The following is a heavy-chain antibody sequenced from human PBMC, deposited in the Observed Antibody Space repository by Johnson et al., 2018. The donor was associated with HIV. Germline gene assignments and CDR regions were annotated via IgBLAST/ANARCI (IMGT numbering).Heavy chain of an antibody. Sequence: QVQLVESGGGLVQPGRSLRLSCAASGFTFDDYAMHWVRQAPGKGLEWVALISSDGNNKYYSDSVKGRFTVSRDKSKNTLYLQMNSLRGDDTAVYYCARPGIVVLPAGAFDIWGPGTMVTVSS. D-gene: IGHD2-2*01. CDR1: GFTFDDYA. CDR3: ARPGIVVLPAGAFDI. J-gene: IGHJ3*02. CDR2: ISSDGNNK. V-gene: IGHV3-30*04.